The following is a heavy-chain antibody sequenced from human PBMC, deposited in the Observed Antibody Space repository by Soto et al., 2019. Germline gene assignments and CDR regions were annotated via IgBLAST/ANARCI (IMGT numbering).Heavy chain of an antibody. J-gene: IGHJ6*02. V-gene: IGHV1-69*02. D-gene: IGHD5-18*01. CDR1: GYTFTSYY. CDR2: IIPILGIA. Sequence: GASVKVSCKASGYTFTSYYMHWVRQAPGQGLEWMGRIIPILGIANYAQKFQGRVTITADKSTSTAYMELSSLRSEDTAVYYCARPGYSYGYSYYYYGMDVWGQGTTVTVSS. CDR3: ARPGYSYGYSYYYYGMDV.